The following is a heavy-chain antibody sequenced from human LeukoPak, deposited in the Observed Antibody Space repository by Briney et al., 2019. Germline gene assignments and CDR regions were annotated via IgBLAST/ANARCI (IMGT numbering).Heavy chain of an antibody. V-gene: IGHV1-69*01. CDR2: IIPIFGTA. CDR3: ASVKNYYDSSGYYSTEYYFDY. D-gene: IGHD3-22*01. CDR1: GGTFSSYA. J-gene: IGHJ4*02. Sequence: ASVKVSCKASGGTFSSYAISWVRQASGQGLEWMGGIIPIFGTANYAQKFQGRVTITADESTSTAYMELSSLRSEDTAVYYCASVKNYYDSSGYYSTEYYFDYWGQGTLVTVSS.